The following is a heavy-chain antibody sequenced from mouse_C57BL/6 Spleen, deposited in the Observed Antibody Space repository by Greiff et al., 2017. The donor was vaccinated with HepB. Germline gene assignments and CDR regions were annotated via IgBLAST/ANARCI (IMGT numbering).Heavy chain of an antibody. J-gene: IGHJ4*01. CDR2: IRNKANNHAT. CDR1: GFTFSDAW. V-gene: IGHV6-6*01. CDR3: TRQIYYYDRGMDY. Sequence: EVKVEESGGGLVQPGGSMKLSCAASGFTFSDAWMDWVRQSPEKGLEWVAEIRNKANNHATYYAESVKGRFTISRDDSKSSVYLQMNSLRAEDTGIYYCTRQIYYYDRGMDYWGQGTSVTVSS. D-gene: IGHD1-1*01.